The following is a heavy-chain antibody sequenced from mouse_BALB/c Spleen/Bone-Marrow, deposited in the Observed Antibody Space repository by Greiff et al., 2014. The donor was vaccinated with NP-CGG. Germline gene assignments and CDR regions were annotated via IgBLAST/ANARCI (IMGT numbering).Heavy chain of an antibody. Sequence: SGPELVKPGASMNISCKTSGYTFTDNTIHWVKQSQRKSLEWIGSINPNIGGSTYNQNFKDKATLTVDKSSRTAYMELRSLTSEDSAVYYCARSVHFDYWGQGSTLTVSS. CDR1: GYTFTDNT. J-gene: IGHJ2*01. CDR2: INPNIGGS. V-gene: IGHV1-18*01. CDR3: ARSVHFDY.